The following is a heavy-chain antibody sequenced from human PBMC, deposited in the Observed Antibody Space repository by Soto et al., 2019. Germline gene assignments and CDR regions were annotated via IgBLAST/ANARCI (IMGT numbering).Heavy chain of an antibody. CDR1: GFTFSSYS. D-gene: IGHD2-15*01. CDR3: ASCSGGSCYWVDY. Sequence: EVQLVESGGGLVQPGGSLRLSCAASGFTFSSYSMNWVRQAPGKGLEWVSYISSSSSNIYYADSVKGRFTISRDNAKNSLYLQMNSLRDEDTAVYYCASCSGGSCYWVDYWGQGTLVTVSS. CDR2: ISSSSSNI. J-gene: IGHJ4*02. V-gene: IGHV3-48*02.